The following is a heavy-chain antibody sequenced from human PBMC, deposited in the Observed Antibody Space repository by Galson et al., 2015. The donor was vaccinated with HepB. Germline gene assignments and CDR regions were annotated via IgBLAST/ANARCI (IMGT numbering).Heavy chain of an antibody. J-gene: IGHJ3*02. V-gene: IGHV1-69*13. CDR3: ARGDVVVPAATREAFGI. CDR2: IIPIFGTA. CDR1: GGTFSSYA. D-gene: IGHD2-2*01. Sequence: SVKVSCKASGGTFSSYAISWVRQAPGQGLEWMGGIIPIFGTANYAQKFQGRVTITADESTSTAYMELSSLRSEDTAVYYCARGDVVVPAATREAFGIWGQGTMVTVSS.